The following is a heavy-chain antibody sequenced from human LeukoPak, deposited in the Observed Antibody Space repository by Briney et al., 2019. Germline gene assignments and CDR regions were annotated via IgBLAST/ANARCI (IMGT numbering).Heavy chain of an antibody. CDR3: ATAVAGPPFDY. Sequence: GRSLRLSCAASGFTFSSYGMHWVRQAPGKGLEWVAVIWYDGSNKYYAGSVKGRFTISRDNSKNTLYLQMNSLRAEDTAVYYCATAVAGPPFDYWGQGTLVTVSS. CDR2: IWYDGSNK. D-gene: IGHD6-19*01. V-gene: IGHV3-33*01. J-gene: IGHJ4*02. CDR1: GFTFSSYG.